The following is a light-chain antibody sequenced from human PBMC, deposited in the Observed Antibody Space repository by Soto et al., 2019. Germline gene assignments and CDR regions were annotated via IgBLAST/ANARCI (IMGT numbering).Light chain of an antibody. J-gene: IGKJ1*01. V-gene: IGKV3-15*01. CDR3: QQYETFSGT. CDR2: RAS. CDR1: QSINSN. Sequence: IVMTQSPATLSVSPGERATLSFRASQSINSNLAWYQQKPGQAPRLLMFRASIRATGFPARFSGSGSGTKFTLTIASLQPDDFATYYCQQYETFSGTFGPGTKVDIK.